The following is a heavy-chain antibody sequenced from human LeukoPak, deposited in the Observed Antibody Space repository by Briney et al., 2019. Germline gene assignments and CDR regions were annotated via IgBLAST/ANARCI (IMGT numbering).Heavy chain of an antibody. D-gene: IGHD3-22*01. CDR1: GGSISSGDYY. CDR2: IYYSGST. J-gene: IGHJ4*02. CDR3: ARENPSGYYNRPIDY. V-gene: IGHV4-30-4*01. Sequence: SETLSLTCTVSGGSISSGDYYWSWIRQPPGKGLEWIGYIYYSGSTYYNPSLKSRVTISVDTSKNQFSLKLSSVTAADTAVYYCARENPSGYYNRPIDYWGQGTLVTVSS.